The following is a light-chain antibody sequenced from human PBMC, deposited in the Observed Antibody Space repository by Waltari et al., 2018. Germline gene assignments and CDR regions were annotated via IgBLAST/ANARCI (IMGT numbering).Light chain of an antibody. Sequence: EIVLTQHPGTLSLSAGDRATLSCRASATAGRYLGLYQQKPGQDPSLLIYDASSRATGIPDRFSGSGSGTDFSLTISRLEPEDFAVYYCQPYVRLPGTFGQGTKVEIK. J-gene: IGKJ1*01. CDR2: DAS. CDR1: ATAGRY. V-gene: IGKV3-20*01. CDR3: QPYVRLPGT.